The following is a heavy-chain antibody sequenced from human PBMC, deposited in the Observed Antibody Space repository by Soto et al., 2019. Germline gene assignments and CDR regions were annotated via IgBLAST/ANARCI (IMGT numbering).Heavy chain of an antibody. CDR1: GFTFSSYG. D-gene: IGHD3-9*01. Sequence: GGSLRLSCAASGFTFSSYGMHWVRQAPGKGLEWVAVISYDGSNKYYADSVKGRFTISRDNSKNTLYLQMNSLRAEDTAVYYCAKDRLVQPPDAFDIWGQGTMVTVSS. CDR3: AKDRLVQPPDAFDI. J-gene: IGHJ3*02. V-gene: IGHV3-30*18. CDR2: ISYDGSNK.